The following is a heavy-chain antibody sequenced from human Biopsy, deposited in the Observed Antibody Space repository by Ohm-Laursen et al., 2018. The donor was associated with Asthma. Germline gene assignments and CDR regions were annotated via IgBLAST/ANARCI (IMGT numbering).Heavy chain of an antibody. CDR3: ASQSSGPDFWSGYYYFDY. Sequence: SLRLSCAASGFSFSEFVMYWVRQAPGKGLEWVAVISYDGSTKYYADSVKGRFTISRDNSKNTLYLQMNSLRAEDTAVYYCASQSSGPDFWSGYYYFDYWGQGTLVSVSS. D-gene: IGHD3-3*01. V-gene: IGHV3-30*03. CDR1: GFSFSEFV. CDR2: ISYDGSTK. J-gene: IGHJ4*02.